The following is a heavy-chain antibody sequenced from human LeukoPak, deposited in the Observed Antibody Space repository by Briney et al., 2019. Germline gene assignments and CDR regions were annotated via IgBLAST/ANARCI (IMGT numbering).Heavy chain of an antibody. CDR1: GGTFSSYA. CDR2: IIPILGIA. CDR3: ARGKVVADTPGQNSWDH. D-gene: IGHD6-19*01. J-gene: IGHJ4*02. V-gene: IGHV1-69*04. Sequence: ASVTVSCKASGGTFSSYAISWVRQAPGQGLEWMGRIIPILGIANYAQKFQGRVTITADKSTSTAYMELSSLRSEDTAVYYCARGKVVADTPGQNSWDHWGQGTLVTVSS.